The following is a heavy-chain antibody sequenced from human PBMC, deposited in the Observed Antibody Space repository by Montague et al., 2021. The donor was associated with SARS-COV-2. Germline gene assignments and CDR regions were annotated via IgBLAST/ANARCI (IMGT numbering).Heavy chain of an antibody. CDR2: INHSGST. D-gene: IGHD2-2*01. V-gene: IGHV4-34*01. CDR1: GGSFSGYH. CDR3: TREGYQVLWSDYYYYGMDV. Sequence: SETLSLTCAVYGGSFSGYHWSWIRQPPGKGLEWIGEINHSGSTNYNPSLKSRFTISVDTSKNQFSLKLSSVTAADTAVYYCTREGYQVLWSDYYYYGMDVWGQGTTVTVSS. J-gene: IGHJ6*02.